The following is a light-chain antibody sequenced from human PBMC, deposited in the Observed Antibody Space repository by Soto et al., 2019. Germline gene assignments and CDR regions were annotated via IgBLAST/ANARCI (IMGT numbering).Light chain of an antibody. V-gene: IGKV1-39*01. CDR1: QNITIY. CDR3: QQSYSTPYT. J-gene: IGKJ2*01. Sequence: DIPMTQSPSSLSASVGDRVTITCRASQNITIYLNWYQQKPGKAPNLLIFAASSLQSGVPSRFSGGGSGTDFTLTISTLQREDFASYHCQQSYSTPYTFGLGTKLEIK. CDR2: AAS.